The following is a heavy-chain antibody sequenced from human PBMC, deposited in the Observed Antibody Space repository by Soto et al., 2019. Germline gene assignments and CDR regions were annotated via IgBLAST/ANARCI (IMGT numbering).Heavy chain of an antibody. Sequence: SKKKIGVSWIRQPPGKALEWLAHIFSNDEKSYSTSLKSRLTISKDTSKSQVVLTMTNMDPVDTATYFCARIRSYSSGRNGFDPWGQRTLVTV. CDR1: SKKKIG. CDR2: IFSNDEK. J-gene: IGHJ5*02. D-gene: IGHD6-19*01. CDR3: ARIRSYSSGRNGFDP. V-gene: IGHV2-26*01.